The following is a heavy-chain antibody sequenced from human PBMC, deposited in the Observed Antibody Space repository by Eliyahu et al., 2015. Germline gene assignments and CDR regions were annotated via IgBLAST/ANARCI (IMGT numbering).Heavy chain of an antibody. CDR3: ARLVSSTAAGTVRIVAFDV. CDR2: IYPGDSET. J-gene: IGHJ3*01. Sequence: EWMGIIYPGDSETRYSPSFQGQVTISVDKPVNTVFLQWSGLKASDTAMYYCARLVSSTAAGTVRIVAFDVWGQGTMVSVSS. D-gene: IGHD6-13*01. V-gene: IGHV5-51*04.